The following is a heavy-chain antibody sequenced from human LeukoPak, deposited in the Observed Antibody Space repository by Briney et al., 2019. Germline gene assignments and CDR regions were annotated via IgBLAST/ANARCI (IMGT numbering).Heavy chain of an antibody. CDR3: ARAFHDALDI. Sequence: GGSLRVSCVASGFTFRDYYMTWIRQAPGKGLEWVSYISSSGSAIYYADSVKGRFTISRDNAKSSLYLQMNSLRADDTAVYYCARAFHDALDIWGQGTMVTVSS. V-gene: IGHV3-11*01. CDR2: ISSSGSAI. J-gene: IGHJ3*02. CDR1: GFTFRDYY.